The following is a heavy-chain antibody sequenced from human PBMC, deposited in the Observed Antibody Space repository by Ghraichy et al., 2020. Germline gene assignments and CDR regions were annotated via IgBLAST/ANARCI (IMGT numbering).Heavy chain of an antibody. V-gene: IGHV4-38-2*02. J-gene: IGHJ1*01. Sequence: SETLSLTCSVSGYSINSGYYWGWIRQSPGKGLEWVGNIQRSGITYYNPSLKSRLTMSVDTSKNQFSLRLTSVTAADTAVYYCARAGTPPQWGQGALITVSS. CDR2: IQRSGIT. CDR1: GYSINSGYY. CDR3: ARAGTPPQ.